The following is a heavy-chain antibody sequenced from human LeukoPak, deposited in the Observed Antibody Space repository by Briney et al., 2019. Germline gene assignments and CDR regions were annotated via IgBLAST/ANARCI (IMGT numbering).Heavy chain of an antibody. Sequence: SETLSLTCAVYGGSFSGYYWSWIRQPPGKGLEWIGEINHSGSTNYNPSLKSRVTISIDTSKNQLSLKLSSVTAADTAVYSCVRHVARAFDIWGQGTKVTVSS. CDR1: GGSFSGYY. V-gene: IGHV4-34*01. CDR3: VRHVARAFDI. J-gene: IGHJ3*02. CDR2: INHSGST.